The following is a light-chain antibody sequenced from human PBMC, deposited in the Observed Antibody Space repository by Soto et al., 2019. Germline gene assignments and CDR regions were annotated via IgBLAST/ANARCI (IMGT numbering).Light chain of an antibody. CDR2: GNN. CDR1: TPNIGTNYD. V-gene: IGLV1-40*01. Sequence: QSVLTQPPSASGTPGQRVTISCSGSTPNIGTNYDVNWFRQLPGTVPRLLIYGNNNRPSGVPDRFSGSKSGTSASLAITGLQAEDEADYYCQSYDSSLSGYVFGTGTKVTVL. CDR3: QSYDSSLSGYV. J-gene: IGLJ1*01.